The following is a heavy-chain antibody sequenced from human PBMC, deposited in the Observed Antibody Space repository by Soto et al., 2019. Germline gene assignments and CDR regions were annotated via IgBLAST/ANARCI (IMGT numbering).Heavy chain of an antibody. V-gene: IGHV3-11*06. J-gene: IGHJ6*02. CDR1: GFTVSDHY. CDR3: APLWSGFVPSASPDYGLDG. CDR2: ISSRSDYT. Sequence: GGSLRLSCAASGFTVSDHYMSWIRQAPGKGLEWISYISSRSDYTNYADSVKGRFTISRDNAKNSLFLQMNSLRAGDTAVYCCAPLWSGFVPSASPDYGLDGWGQGATVTISS. D-gene: IGHD3-3*01.